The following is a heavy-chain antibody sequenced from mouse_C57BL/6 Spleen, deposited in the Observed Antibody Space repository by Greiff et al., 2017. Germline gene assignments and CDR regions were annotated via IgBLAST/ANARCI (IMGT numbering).Heavy chain of an antibody. CDR2: IRSKSNNYAT. CDR1: GFSFNTYA. Sequence: EVQGVESGGGLVQPTGSLKLSCAASGFSFNTYAMNWVRQAPGKGLEWVARIRSKSNNYATYYADSVKDRFTISRDDSESMLYLQMNNLKTEDTAMYYCVRSSSYAMDYWGQGTSVTVSS. D-gene: IGHD1-1*01. J-gene: IGHJ4*01. V-gene: IGHV10-1*01. CDR3: VRSSSYAMDY.